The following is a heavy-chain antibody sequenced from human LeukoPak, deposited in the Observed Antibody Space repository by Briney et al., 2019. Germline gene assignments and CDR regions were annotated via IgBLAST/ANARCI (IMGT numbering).Heavy chain of an antibody. CDR1: GGSISSYY. V-gene: IGHV4-4*07. CDR3: ARAGYNWNDGYYYYYMDV. CDR2: IYTSGST. J-gene: IGHJ6*03. D-gene: IGHD1-20*01. Sequence: KPSETLSLTCTVSGGSISSYYWSWIRQPAGKGLEWIGRIYTSGSTNYNPSPKSRVTMSVDTSKNQFSLKLSSVTAADTAVYYCARAGYNWNDGYYYYYMDVWGKGTTVTVSS.